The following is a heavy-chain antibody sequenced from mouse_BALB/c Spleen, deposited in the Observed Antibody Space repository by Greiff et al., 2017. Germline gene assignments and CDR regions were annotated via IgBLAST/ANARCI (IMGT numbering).Heavy chain of an antibody. J-gene: IGHJ2*01. V-gene: IGHV3-2*02. D-gene: IGHD4-1*01. Sequence: EVKLMESGPGLVKPSQSLSLTCTVTGYSITSDYAWNWIRQFPGNKLEWMGYISYSGSTSYNPSLKSRISITRDTSKNQFFLQLNSVTTEDTATYYCARMGKHTGGYYFDYWGQGTTLTVSS. CDR1: GYSITSDYA. CDR2: ISYSGST. CDR3: ARMGKHTGGYYFDY.